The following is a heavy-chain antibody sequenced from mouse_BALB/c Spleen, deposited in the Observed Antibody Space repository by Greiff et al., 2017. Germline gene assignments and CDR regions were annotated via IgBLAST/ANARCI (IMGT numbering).Heavy chain of an antibody. Sequence: DVKLVESGGGLVQPGGSLKLSCAASGFTFSSYGMSWVRQTPDKRLELVATINSNGGSTYYPDSVKGRFTISRDNAKNTLYLQMSSLKSEDTAMYYCARDRYYYGSSYGDYWGQGTTLTVSS. CDR2: INSNGGST. J-gene: IGHJ2*01. D-gene: IGHD1-1*01. V-gene: IGHV5-6-3*01. CDR3: ARDRYYYGSSYGDY. CDR1: GFTFSSYG.